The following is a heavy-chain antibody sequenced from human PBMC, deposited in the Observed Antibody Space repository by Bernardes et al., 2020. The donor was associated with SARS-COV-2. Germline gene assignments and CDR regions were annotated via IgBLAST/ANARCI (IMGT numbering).Heavy chain of an antibody. V-gene: IGHV1-18*04. D-gene: IGHD7-27*01. CDR2: ISGYNCNT. CDR3: GLGSGKSVTGENDY. J-gene: IGHJ4*02. CDR1: SYTLSNYG. Sequence: ASVKVSCKTSSYTLSNYGFTWVRQAPGQGLEWMGWISGYNCNTNYAQKFQDRVTMTTDRSTSTAYMEMRDLRSDDTAVYYCGLGSGKSVTGENDYWGQGTL.